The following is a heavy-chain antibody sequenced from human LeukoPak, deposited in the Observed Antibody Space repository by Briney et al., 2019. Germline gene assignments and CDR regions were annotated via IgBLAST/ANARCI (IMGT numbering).Heavy chain of an antibody. V-gene: IGHV3-7*01. CDR3: AREGRYSYGTPTDY. CDR1: GFTFSSYW. D-gene: IGHD5-18*01. Sequence: GGSLRLSCAASGFTFSSYWMSWVRQAPGKGLEWVANIKQDGSEKYYVDSVKGRFTISRDNAKNSLYLQMNSLRAEDTAVYYCAREGRYSYGTPTDYWGQGTLVTVYS. CDR2: IKQDGSEK. J-gene: IGHJ4*02.